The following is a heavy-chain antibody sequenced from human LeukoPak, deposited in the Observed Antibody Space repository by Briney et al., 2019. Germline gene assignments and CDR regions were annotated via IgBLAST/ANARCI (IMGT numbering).Heavy chain of an antibody. V-gene: IGHV4-34*01. J-gene: IGHJ5*02. Sequence: SETLSLTCAVYGGSFSGYYWSWIRQPPGKGLEWIGEINHSGSTNYNPSLKSRVTISVDTSKNQFSLKLSSVAAADTAVYYCARGGEVTAIEASHWFDPWGQGTLVTVSS. CDR3: ARGGEVTAIEASHWFDP. CDR2: INHSGST. CDR1: GGSFSGYY. D-gene: IGHD2-21*02.